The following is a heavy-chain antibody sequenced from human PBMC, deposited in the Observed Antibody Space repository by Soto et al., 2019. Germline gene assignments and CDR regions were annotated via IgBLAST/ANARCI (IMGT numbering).Heavy chain of an antibody. CDR2: ISGSGGST. CDR1: GFTFSSYA. CDR3: AKVGSSPRLWVGEHYDAFDI. J-gene: IGHJ3*02. Sequence: GGSLRLSCAASGFTFSSYAMSWVRQAPGKGLEWVSAISGSGGSTYYADSVKGRFTISRDNSKNTLYLQMNSLRAEDTAVYYCAKVGSSPRLWVGEHYDAFDIWGQGTMVTVS. V-gene: IGHV3-23*01. D-gene: IGHD3-10*01.